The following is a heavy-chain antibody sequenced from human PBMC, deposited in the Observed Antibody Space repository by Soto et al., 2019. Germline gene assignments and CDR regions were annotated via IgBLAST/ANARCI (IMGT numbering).Heavy chain of an antibody. D-gene: IGHD6-13*01. J-gene: IGHJ6*02. CDR1: GVTFSSYA. V-gene: IGHV3-23*01. CDR3: AKDLHSSWQVDGMDV. Sequence: GGSLRLSCAASGVTFSSYAMSWVRQAPGKGLEWVSAISGSGGSTYYADSVKGRFTISRGNSKNTLYLQMNSLRAEDTAVYYCAKDLHSSWQVDGMDVCGQGTTVTVSS. CDR2: ISGSGGST.